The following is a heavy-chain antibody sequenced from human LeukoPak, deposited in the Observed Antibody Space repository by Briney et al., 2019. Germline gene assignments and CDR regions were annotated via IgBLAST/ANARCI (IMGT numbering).Heavy chain of an antibody. V-gene: IGHV5-51*01. CDR2: IHPGDSDT. CDR1: GYSFTSYW. J-gene: IGHJ3*02. D-gene: IGHD6-13*01. CDR3: ASPREGSSSWEDAFDI. Sequence: GESLKISCKGSGYSFTSYWIGWVRQMPGKGLEWMGIIHPGDSDTRYSPSFQGQVTISADKSISTAYLQWSSLKASDTAMYYCASPREGSSSWEDAFDIWGQGTMVTVSS.